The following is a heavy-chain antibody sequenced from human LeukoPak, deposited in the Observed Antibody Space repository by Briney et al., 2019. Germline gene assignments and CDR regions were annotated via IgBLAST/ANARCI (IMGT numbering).Heavy chain of an antibody. CDR3: ARGRYDSSGYNNWFDP. D-gene: IGHD3-22*01. CDR1: GVSISSYY. CDR2: IFYSGST. V-gene: IGHV4-59*01. Sequence: PSETLSLTCTVSGVSISSYYWSWIRQPPGKGLEWIGYIFYSGSTNYNPSLKSRVTISVDTSRNQFFLKLSSVTAADTAVYYCARGRYDSSGYNNWFDPWGQGTPVTVSS. J-gene: IGHJ5*02.